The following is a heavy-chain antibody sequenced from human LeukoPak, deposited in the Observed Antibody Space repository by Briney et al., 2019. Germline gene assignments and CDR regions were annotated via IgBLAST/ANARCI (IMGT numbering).Heavy chain of an antibody. CDR1: GFTFSGSA. Sequence: GGSLRLSCAASGFTFSGSAMHWVRQAPGKGLEWVAVISYDGSNKYYADSVKGRFTISRDNSKNTLYLQMNSLRAEDTAVYYCARVLGSYYVPNFDYWGQGTLVTVSS. CDR2: ISYDGSNK. D-gene: IGHD3-10*01. CDR3: ARVLGSYYVPNFDY. J-gene: IGHJ4*02. V-gene: IGHV3-30-3*01.